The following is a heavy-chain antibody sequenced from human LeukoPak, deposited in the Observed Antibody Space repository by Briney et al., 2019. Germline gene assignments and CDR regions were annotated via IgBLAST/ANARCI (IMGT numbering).Heavy chain of an antibody. CDR3: SRQNYMDV. CDR1: GFTFGDSC. V-gene: IGHV3-49*04. CDR2: NMVKAYGGTI. Sequence: GGSLRLSCPPSGFTFGDSCLNCVRQAPGEGLEWVCLNMVKAYGGTIEDAASVKGRFTISRDDSKSIAYLQMNSLKTEDTDVYYCSRQNYMDVWGKGTTVTVSS. J-gene: IGHJ6*03.